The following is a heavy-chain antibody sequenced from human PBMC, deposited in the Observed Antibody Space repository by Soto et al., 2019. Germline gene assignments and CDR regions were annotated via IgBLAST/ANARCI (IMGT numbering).Heavy chain of an antibody. D-gene: IGHD2-15*01. V-gene: IGHV3-73*02. Sequence: EVQLVQSGGGLVQPGGSLKLSCAASGFTFSGSTVHWVRQASGEGLQWVGRIRSKANDYATTYIASVKGRFTISRDDSSNTAYPQMSDLKTEDTAGYYCTGGYCTGGTCYSGYFQPWGQGALVTVFS. J-gene: IGHJ1*01. CDR1: GFTFSGST. CDR3: TGGYCTGGTCYSGYFQP. CDR2: IRSKANDYAT.